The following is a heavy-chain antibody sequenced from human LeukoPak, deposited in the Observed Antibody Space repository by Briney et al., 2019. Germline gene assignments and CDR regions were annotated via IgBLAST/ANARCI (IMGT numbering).Heavy chain of an antibody. V-gene: IGHV2-5*02. D-gene: IGHD2-15*01. CDR2: IHWDDDK. J-gene: IGHJ3*02. CDR1: GFSLSTSEVA. Sequence: SGPTLVNPTQTLTLTCTFSGFSLSTSEVAVGWFRQPPGKALEWLALIHWDDDKRYNPSLTNRLTVTKDSSKNQVVLTMSNMDPVDTATYHCAHSYIVMEAFNIWGQGTMVTVSS. CDR3: AHSYIVMEAFNI.